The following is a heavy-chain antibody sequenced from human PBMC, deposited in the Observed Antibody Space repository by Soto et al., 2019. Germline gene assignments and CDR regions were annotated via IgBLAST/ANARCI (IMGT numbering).Heavy chain of an antibody. CDR1: GGSISSGGYY. CDR3: ARANSYGDYYYGMDV. CDR2: IYYSGST. D-gene: IGHD5-18*01. J-gene: IGHJ6*02. Sequence: QVQLQESGPGLVKPSQTLSLTCTVSGGSISSGGYYWSWIRQHPGKGLEWIGYIYYSGSTYYNPSLKSRVTIXXDXSXXQFSLKLSSVTAADTAVYYCARANSYGDYYYGMDVWGQGTTVTVSS. V-gene: IGHV4-31*03.